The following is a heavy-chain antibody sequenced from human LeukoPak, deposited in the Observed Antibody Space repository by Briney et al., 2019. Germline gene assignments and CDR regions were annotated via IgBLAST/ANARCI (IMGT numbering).Heavy chain of an antibody. CDR3: ARGGVWWLPRGMDV. V-gene: IGHV4-34*01. J-gene: IGHJ6*02. D-gene: IGHD5-12*01. CDR2: INHSGST. CDR1: GGSFSGYY. Sequence: PSETLSLTCAVYGGSFSGYYWSWIRQPPGKGMEWIGEINHSGSTNYNPSLKSRVTISVDTSKNQFSLKLSSVTAADTAVYYCARGGVWWLPRGMDVWGQGTTATVSS.